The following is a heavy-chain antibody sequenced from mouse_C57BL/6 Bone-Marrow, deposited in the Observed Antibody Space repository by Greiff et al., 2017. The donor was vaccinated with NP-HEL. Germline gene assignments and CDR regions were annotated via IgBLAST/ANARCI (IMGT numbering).Heavy chain of an antibody. D-gene: IGHD3-2*02. V-gene: IGHV1-64*01. J-gene: IGHJ3*01. CDR2: IHPNSGST. CDR1: GYTFTSYW. Sequence: VQLQQPGAELVKPGASVKLSCKASGYTFTSYWMHWVKQRPGQGLEWIGMIHPNSGSTNYNEKFKSKATLTVDKSSSTAYMQLSSLTSEDSAVYYGAREQRSLAWFAYWGQGTLVTVSA. CDR3: AREQRSLAWFAY.